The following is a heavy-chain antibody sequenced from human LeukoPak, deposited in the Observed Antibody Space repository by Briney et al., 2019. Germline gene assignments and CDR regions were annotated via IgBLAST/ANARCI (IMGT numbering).Heavy chain of an antibody. CDR2: IIPIFGTA. CDR3: ARGGNYQYDFWSGYTPFDY. V-gene: IGHV1-69*05. CDR1: GGTFSSYA. J-gene: IGHJ4*02. D-gene: IGHD3-3*01. Sequence: SVKVSCKASGGTFSSYAISWVRQAPGQGLEWMGRIIPIFGTANYAQKFQGRVPITTDESTSTAYMELSSLRSEDTAVYYCARGGNYQYDFWSGYTPFDYWGQGTLVTVSS.